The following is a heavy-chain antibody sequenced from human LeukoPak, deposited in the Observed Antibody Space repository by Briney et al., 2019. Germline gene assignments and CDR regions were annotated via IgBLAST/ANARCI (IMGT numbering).Heavy chain of an antibody. CDR2: INHSGST. V-gene: IGHV4-34*01. J-gene: IGHJ6*02. Sequence: SETLSLTCTVSGGSISSYYWSWIRQPPGKGLEWIGEINHSGSTNYNPSLKSRVTISVDTSKNQFSLKLSSVTAADTAVYYCASNRIRYYYGMDVWGQGTTVTVSS. CDR1: GGSISSYY. CDR3: ASNRIRYYYGMDV.